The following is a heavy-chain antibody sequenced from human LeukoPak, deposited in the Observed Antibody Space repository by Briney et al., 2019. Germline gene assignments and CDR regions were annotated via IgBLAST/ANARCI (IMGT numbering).Heavy chain of an antibody. CDR2: INPNSGGT. D-gene: IGHD3-10*01. J-gene: IGHJ4*02. Sequence: ASVRVSCKASGYTFTGYYMHWVRQAPGQGLEWMGWINPNSGGTNYAQKFQGRVTMTRDTSISTAYMELSRLRSDDTAVYYCARDVPKPPDYYGSGSLYPYWGQGTLATVSS. V-gene: IGHV1-2*02. CDR3: ARDVPKPPDYYGSGSLYPY. CDR1: GYTFTGYY.